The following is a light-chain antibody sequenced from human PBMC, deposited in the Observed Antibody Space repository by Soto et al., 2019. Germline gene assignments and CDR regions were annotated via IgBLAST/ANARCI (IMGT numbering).Light chain of an antibody. Sequence: EIVLTQSPGTLSLSPGDRATLSCRASQSVSSSYLAWYQQTPGQAPRLLIFGASSRATDIPDRFSGSGSGTDFTLTISRLEPEDFAVYYCQQYGSSSYTFGQGTKLQIK. CDR3: QQYGSSSYT. V-gene: IGKV3-20*01. CDR1: QSVSSSY. CDR2: GAS. J-gene: IGKJ2*01.